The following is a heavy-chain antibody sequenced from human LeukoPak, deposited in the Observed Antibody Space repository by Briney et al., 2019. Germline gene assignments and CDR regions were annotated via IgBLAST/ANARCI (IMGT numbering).Heavy chain of an antibody. CDR1: GGSINGYY. Sequence: SETLSLTCNVSGGSINGYYRTWIRQPPGKGLEWIGYMFYNGNTNYSPSLKSRVTISLGTSKSQISMRLTSVTAADTGVYHCARLTREDGVDVWGQGTTVTVSS. CDR2: MFYNGNT. J-gene: IGHJ6*02. CDR3: ARLTREDGVDV. V-gene: IGHV4-59*01.